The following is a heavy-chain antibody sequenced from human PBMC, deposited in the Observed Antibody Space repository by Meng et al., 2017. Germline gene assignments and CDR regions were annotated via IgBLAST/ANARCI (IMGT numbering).Heavy chain of an antibody. D-gene: IGHD4-17*01. J-gene: IGHJ4*02. Sequence: VRREESGHGLVRPSETLSLTCTVSGVSVGSGNYYWSWIRQPPGKGLEWIGYIVYSGSTTYNPSLKTRVTISVDTSKNQFSLKLTSVTAADTAVYFCARDVGGDYETLFDYWGQGTLVTVSS. V-gene: IGHV4-61*01. CDR1: GVSVGSGNYY. CDR3: ARDVGGDYETLFDY. CDR2: IVYSGST.